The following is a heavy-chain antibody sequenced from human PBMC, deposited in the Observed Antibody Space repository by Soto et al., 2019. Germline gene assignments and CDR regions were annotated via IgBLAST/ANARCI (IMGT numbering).Heavy chain of an antibody. V-gene: IGHV1-46*01. CDR3: ARDQGFHTFDH. J-gene: IGHJ4*02. D-gene: IGHD3-10*01. Sequence: ASVKVSCKASGYTFTNYYMHWVRQAPGQGLEWIGRIIPSGGATNYAEKFRYRVTMTRDTSTSTVYMELSSLRSDDTAVYYCARDQGFHTFDHWGQGTLVTVSS. CDR2: IIPSGGAT. CDR1: GYTFTNYY.